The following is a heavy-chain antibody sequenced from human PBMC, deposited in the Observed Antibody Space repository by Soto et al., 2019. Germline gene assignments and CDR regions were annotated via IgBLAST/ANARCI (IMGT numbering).Heavy chain of an antibody. J-gene: IGHJ4*02. CDR1: GGSISTPNYY. CDR3: ARRYTGSYSDY. V-gene: IGHV4-39*01. D-gene: IGHD1-26*01. CDR2: IYYSGST. Sequence: QLQLQESGPGLVKPSETLSLTCTVSGGSISTPNYYWGWIRQPPGKGLEWIGSIYYSGSTYYNPSLKSRVTISVDTSRTQFSLRLTSVTAADTAVYYCARRYTGSYSDYWGQGTLVTVSS.